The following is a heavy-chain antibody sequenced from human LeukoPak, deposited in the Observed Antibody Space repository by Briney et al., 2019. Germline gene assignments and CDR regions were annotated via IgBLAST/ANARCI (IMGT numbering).Heavy chain of an antibody. V-gene: IGHV3-23*01. Sequence: GGSLRLSCAASGFTFSSYAMSWVRQAPGKGLEWVSAISGSGGSTYYADSVKGRFTISRDNSKNTLYLQMNSLRAEDTAVYYCAKSDCSSTSCYTLGFDYWGQGTLVTVSS. CDR1: GFTFSSYA. CDR3: AKSDCSSTSCYTLGFDY. D-gene: IGHD2-2*02. CDR2: ISGSGGST. J-gene: IGHJ4*02.